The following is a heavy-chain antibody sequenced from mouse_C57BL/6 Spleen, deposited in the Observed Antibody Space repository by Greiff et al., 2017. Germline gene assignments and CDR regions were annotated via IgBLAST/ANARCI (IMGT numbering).Heavy chain of an antibody. J-gene: IGHJ3*01. D-gene: IGHD2-4*01. CDR2: INPNNGGT. CDR3: ANNDYDEGFAC. CDR1: GYTFTDYN. Sequence: EVQLQESGPELVKPGASVKMSCKASGYTFTDYNMHWVKQSHGKSLEWIGYINPNNGGTSYNQKFKGKATLTVNKSSSTAYMELRSLTSEDSAVYYCANNDYDEGFACWGQGTLVTVSA. V-gene: IGHV1-22*01.